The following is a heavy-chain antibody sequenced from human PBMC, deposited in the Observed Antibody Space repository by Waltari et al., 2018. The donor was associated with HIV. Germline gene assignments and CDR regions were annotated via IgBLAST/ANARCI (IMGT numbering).Heavy chain of an antibody. Sequence: EVQLLESGGGLAQPGGSRRISCAASGFIFSNYDMHWIRHSPGKGLGWTSVIRGLGSTTDYTESVKGRFIISRDNSRNILFLQMNNLRVEDTAVYYCAKDGGSYSGWYDPWGQGTLVTVSS. D-gene: IGHD1-26*01. CDR3: AKDGGSYSGWYDP. V-gene: IGHV3-23*01. CDR1: GFIFSNYD. CDR2: IRGLGSTT. J-gene: IGHJ5*02.